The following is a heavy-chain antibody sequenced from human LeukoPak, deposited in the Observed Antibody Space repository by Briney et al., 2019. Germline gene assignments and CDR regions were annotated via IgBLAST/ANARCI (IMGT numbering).Heavy chain of an antibody. D-gene: IGHD5-18*01. CDR2: VNPTTGGT. CDR3: AREYPDTYNFDY. V-gene: IGHV1-46*01. J-gene: IGHJ4*02. CDR1: GYTFTNYY. Sequence: ASVKVSCKASGYTFTNYYLHWVRLAPGQGLEYMGIVNPTTGGTTYAQKFQGRVTMTRDMSTSTAYMEVTSLTSEDTAIYYCAREYPDTYNFDYWGQGTLVTVSS.